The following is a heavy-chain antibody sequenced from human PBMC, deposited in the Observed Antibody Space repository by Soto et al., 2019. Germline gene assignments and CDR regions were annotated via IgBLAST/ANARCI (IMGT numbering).Heavy chain of an antibody. CDR3: AAAGYYDSSGYYYEADYYYGMDV. V-gene: IGHV1-58*01. CDR1: GFTFTSSA. Sequence: SVKVSCKASGFTFTSSAVQWVRQARGQRLEWIGWIVVGSGNTNYAQKFQERVTITRDMSTSTAYMELSSLRSEDTAVYYCAAAGYYDSSGYYYEADYYYGMDVWGQGTTVTVSS. CDR2: IVVGSGNT. J-gene: IGHJ6*02. D-gene: IGHD3-22*01.